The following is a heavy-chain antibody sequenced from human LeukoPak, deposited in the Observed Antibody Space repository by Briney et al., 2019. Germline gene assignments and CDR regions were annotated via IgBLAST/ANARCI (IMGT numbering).Heavy chain of an antibody. CDR2: IYYSRST. D-gene: IGHD1-7*01. V-gene: IGHV4-59*12. J-gene: IGHJ6*03. Sequence: SETLSLTCTVSGGSISSYYWSWIRQPPGKGLEWIGYIYYSRSTNYNPSLKSRVTISVDTSKNQFSLKLSSVTAADTAVYYCARGARTGTTSGVNYYYFYYMDVWGKGTTVTVSS. CDR3: ARGARTGTTSGVNYYYFYYMDV. CDR1: GGSISSYY.